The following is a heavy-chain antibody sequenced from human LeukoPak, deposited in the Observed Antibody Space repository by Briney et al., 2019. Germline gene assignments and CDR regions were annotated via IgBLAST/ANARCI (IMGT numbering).Heavy chain of an antibody. CDR3: ARDLLIHASRGYPGY. Sequence: GGSLRLSCTGSGFTFGSYEMNWVRQAPGKGLEWVSYISSSGSTINYADSVEGRFTISRDNAKNSLYLQMNSLRAGDTAVYYCARDLLIHASRGYPGYWGQGTLVTVSS. D-gene: IGHD3-22*01. CDR2: ISSSGSTI. J-gene: IGHJ4*02. CDR1: GFTFGSYE. V-gene: IGHV3-48*03.